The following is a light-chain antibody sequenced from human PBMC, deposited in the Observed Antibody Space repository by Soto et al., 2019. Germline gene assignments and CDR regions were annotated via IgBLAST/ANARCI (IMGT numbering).Light chain of an antibody. CDR1: SSDVGTYNL. Sequence: QSALTQPAAVSGSPGQSSTISCTGTSSDVGTYNLVSWYQQYPGKAPKLMIYATSKRPSGVSNRFSGSKSGDTASLTISGLQAEDEADYYCTSFARGSTLVFGGGTKLTVL. V-gene: IGLV2-23*01. J-gene: IGLJ3*02. CDR2: ATS. CDR3: TSFARGSTLV.